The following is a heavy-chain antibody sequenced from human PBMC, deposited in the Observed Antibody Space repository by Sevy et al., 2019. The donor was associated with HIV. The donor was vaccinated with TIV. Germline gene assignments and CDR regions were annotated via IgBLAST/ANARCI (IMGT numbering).Heavy chain of an antibody. CDR2: ISSSSSTI. V-gene: IGHV3-48*02. Sequence: GGSLRLSCAASGFTFSSYSMNWVRQAPGKGLEWVSYISSSSSTIYYADSVKGRFTISRDKAKNSLYLQMNSLRDEDTAVYYCARDLGCSGGSCYPDAFDIWGQGTMVTVSS. J-gene: IGHJ3*02. CDR3: ARDLGCSGGSCYPDAFDI. D-gene: IGHD2-15*01. CDR1: GFTFSSYS.